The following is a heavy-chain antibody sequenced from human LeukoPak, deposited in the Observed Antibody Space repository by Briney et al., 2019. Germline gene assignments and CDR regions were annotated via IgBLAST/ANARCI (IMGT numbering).Heavy chain of an antibody. D-gene: IGHD3-22*01. Sequence: SETLSLTRTASGGSISSSSYYWGWIRQPPGKGLEWIGSIYYSGSTYYNPSLKSRVTISVDTSKNQFSLKLSSVTAADTAVYYCASYYDSSGYYNYWGQGTLVTVSS. V-gene: IGHV4-39*07. J-gene: IGHJ4*02. CDR3: ASYYDSSGYYNY. CDR2: IYYSGST. CDR1: GGSISSSSYY.